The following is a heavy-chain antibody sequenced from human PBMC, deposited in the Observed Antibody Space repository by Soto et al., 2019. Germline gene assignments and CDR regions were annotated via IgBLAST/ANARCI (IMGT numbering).Heavy chain of an antibody. CDR2: IYHGGST. D-gene: IGHD5-18*01. Sequence: QVQLQESGPGLVRPSQTLSLTCTLSGGSISTNGYYWNWIRQHPQKVLGWIGYIYHGGSTYYNPPLRSRFTMSLYKSENGFSLHLASVAAADTAMYYCVRDGGTGMVLDHWGQGNLVTVSS. V-gene: IGHV4-31*02. CDR1: GGSISTNGYY. J-gene: IGHJ5*02. CDR3: VRDGGTGMVLDH.